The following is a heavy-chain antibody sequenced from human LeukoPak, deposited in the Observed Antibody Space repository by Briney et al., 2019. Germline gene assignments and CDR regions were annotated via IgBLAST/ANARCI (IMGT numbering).Heavy chain of an antibody. J-gene: IGHJ5*02. CDR3: AKDYEPLVGVHRWGDWFDP. Sequence: GGSLRLSCAAFRFTFSNYVMSWVRQAPGKGLEWVSCIIGSGGSTYYADSVKGRFIISRDNSKNTLYLQMNNLRAEDTAVYYCAKDYEPLVGVHRWGDWFDPWGQGTLVTVSS. CDR1: RFTFSNYV. D-gene: IGHD1-26*01. V-gene: IGHV3-23*01. CDR2: IIGSGGST.